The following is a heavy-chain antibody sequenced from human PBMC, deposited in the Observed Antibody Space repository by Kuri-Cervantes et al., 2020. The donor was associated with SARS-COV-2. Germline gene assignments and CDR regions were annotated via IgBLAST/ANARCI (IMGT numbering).Heavy chain of an antibody. Sequence: GESLKISCAASGFTFSSYSMNWVRQAPGKGLEWVXYISSSSSTIYYADSVKGRFTISRDNAKNSLYLQMNSLSAEDTAVYYCARDMACTSTSCYGFDYWGQGTLVTVSS. V-gene: IGHV3-48*01. D-gene: IGHD2-2*01. J-gene: IGHJ4*02. CDR3: ARDMACTSTSCYGFDY. CDR2: ISSSSSTI. CDR1: GFTFSSYS.